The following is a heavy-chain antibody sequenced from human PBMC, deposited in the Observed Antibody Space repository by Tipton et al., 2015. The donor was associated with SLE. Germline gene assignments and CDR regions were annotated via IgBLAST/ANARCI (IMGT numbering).Heavy chain of an antibody. V-gene: IGHV3-30*04. CDR1: GITVSDSI. CDR2: MSPDGPLT. J-gene: IGHJ4*02. D-gene: IGHD6-6*01. CDR3: AREAGSSSRAGYFDS. Sequence: SLRLSCSASGITVSDSILHWVRQTPQQELQWVAVMSPDGPLTLATESVKGRFTMSRDDFTNSVYLQMNSLRTEDTALYYCAREAGSSSRAGYFDSWGQGTLVTVSS.